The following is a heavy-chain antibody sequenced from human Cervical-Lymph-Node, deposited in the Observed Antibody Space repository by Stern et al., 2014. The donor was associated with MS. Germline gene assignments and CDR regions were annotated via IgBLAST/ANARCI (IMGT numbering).Heavy chain of an antibody. D-gene: IGHD3-22*01. J-gene: IGHJ6*02. V-gene: IGHV3-15*01. Sequence: VQLVQSGGGLVKPGGSLRLSCAASGFTFRHAWMSWVRQAPGKGLEWVGRIKSNTDGGTIDYAAPVKGRFTISRDDSKNTLFLQMNSLRTEDTAVYYCTRLNYYDSSGSSYYYYGLDVWGQGTTVTISS. CDR3: TRLNYYDSSGSSYYYYGLDV. CDR1: GFTFRHAW. CDR2: IKSNTDGGTI.